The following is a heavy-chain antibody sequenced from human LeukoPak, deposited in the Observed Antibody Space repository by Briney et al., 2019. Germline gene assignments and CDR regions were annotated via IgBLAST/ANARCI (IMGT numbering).Heavy chain of an antibody. CDR1: GFTFSTYE. CDR2: ISSSGSII. Sequence: GGSLRLSCAASGFTFSTYEMNWVRQAPGKGLEWVSYISSSGSIIHYADSVKGRFTIYRDNAKNSLYLQMNSLRAEDTAVYYCARDGVGYYDSSGYYYFQHWGQGTLVTVSS. CDR3: ARDGVGYYDSSGYYYFQH. V-gene: IGHV3-48*03. J-gene: IGHJ1*01. D-gene: IGHD3-22*01.